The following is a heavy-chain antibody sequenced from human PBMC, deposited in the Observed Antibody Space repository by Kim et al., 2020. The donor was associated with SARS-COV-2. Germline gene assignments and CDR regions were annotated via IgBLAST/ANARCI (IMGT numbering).Heavy chain of an antibody. V-gene: IGHV3-33*01. Sequence: ESYADAVKGRFTTSQDNSKNTLDLQINSLRGEDTGVYYCAIDQGNWIDPWGQGTLVTVSS. J-gene: IGHJ5*02. CDR2: E. CDR3: AIDQGNWIDP.